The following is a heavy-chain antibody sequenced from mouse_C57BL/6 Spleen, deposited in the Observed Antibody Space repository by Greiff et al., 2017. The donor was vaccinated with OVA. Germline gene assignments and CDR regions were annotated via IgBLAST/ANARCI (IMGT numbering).Heavy chain of an antibody. Sequence: EVQVVESGGGLVKPGGSLKLSCAASGFTFSDYGMHWVRQAPEKGLEWVSSISSGSSTIYYADPVTGRFPISRANAKNTLFLQMTSRRSEDTAMYYCAREDYYGSSYGYFDVWGTGTTVTVSS. J-gene: IGHJ1*03. CDR1: GFTFSDYG. CDR2: ISSGSSTI. V-gene: IGHV5-17*01. D-gene: IGHD1-1*01. CDR3: AREDYYGSSYGYFDV.